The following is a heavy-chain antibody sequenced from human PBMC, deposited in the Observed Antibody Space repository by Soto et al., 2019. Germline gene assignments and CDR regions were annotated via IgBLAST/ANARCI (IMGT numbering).Heavy chain of an antibody. J-gene: IGHJ3*02. Sequence: GGSLRLSCAASGFTFADYTMHWVRQAPGKGLEWVSGISWNSNSIDYADSVRGRFTMSRDNAKNSLHLQMNSLRVEDTALYYCARGTWGNPFDIWGQGTMVTVS. CDR1: GFTFADYT. D-gene: IGHD7-27*01. V-gene: IGHV3-9*01. CDR2: ISWNSNSI. CDR3: ARGTWGNPFDI.